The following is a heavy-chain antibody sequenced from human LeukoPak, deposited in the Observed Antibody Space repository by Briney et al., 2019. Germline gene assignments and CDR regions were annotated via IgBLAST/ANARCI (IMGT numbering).Heavy chain of an antibody. CDR2: IYTSGST. V-gene: IGHV4-4*09. CDR1: GGSISSYY. D-gene: IGHD4-17*01. CDR3: ARHLKESMTTGTDDAFDI. Sequence: PSETLSLTCTVSGGSISSYYWSWIRQPPGKGLEWIGYIYTSGSTNYNPSLKGRVTISVDTSKNQFSLKLSSVTAADTAVYYCARHLKESMTTGTDDAFDIWGQGAMVTVSS. J-gene: IGHJ3*02.